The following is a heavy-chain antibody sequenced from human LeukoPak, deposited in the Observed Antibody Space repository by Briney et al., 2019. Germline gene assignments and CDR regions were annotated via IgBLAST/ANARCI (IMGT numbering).Heavy chain of an antibody. J-gene: IGHJ6*02. CDR3: ARVFKEIVVVHTGTAYYYGMDV. CDR1: RFTLSNYW. CDR2: IKQDGSET. Sequence: PGGSLRLSCAASRFTLSNYWMSWVRQAPGKGLEWVANIKQDGSETYYVDSVKGRFTISRDNAKNSLPLQMNSLRAEDTAVYYCARVFKEIVVVHTGTAYYYGMDVWGQGTTVTVSS. V-gene: IGHV3-7*01. D-gene: IGHD2-15*01.